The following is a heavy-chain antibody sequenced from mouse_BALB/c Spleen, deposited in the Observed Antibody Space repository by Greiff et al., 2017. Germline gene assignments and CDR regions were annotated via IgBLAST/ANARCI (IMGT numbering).Heavy chain of an antibody. Sequence: VQGVESGAELMKPGASVKISCKATGYTFSSYWIEWVKQRPGHGLEWIGEILPGSGSTNYNEKFKGKATFTADTSSNTAYMQLSSLTSEDSAVYYCAKYGNYHFFYAMDYWGQGTSVTVSS. V-gene: IGHV1-9*01. J-gene: IGHJ4*01. CDR3: AKYGNYHFFYAMDY. CDR1: GYTFSSYW. CDR2: ILPGSGST. D-gene: IGHD2-10*02.